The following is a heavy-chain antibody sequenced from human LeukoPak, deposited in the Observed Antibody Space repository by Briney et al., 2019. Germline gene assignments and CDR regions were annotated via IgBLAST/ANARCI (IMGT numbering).Heavy chain of an antibody. J-gene: IGHJ4*02. CDR3: AKDSSEVYSSGYMMDY. V-gene: IGHV1-46*01. CDR2: INPSGGST. D-gene: IGHD3-22*01. Sequence: ASVKVSCKASGYTFTSYYMHWVRQAPGQGLEWMGIINPSGGSTSYAQKFQGRVTMTRDTSTSTVYMELNSLRAEDTAVYYCAKDSSEVYSSGYMMDYWGQGTLVTVSS. CDR1: GYTFTSYY.